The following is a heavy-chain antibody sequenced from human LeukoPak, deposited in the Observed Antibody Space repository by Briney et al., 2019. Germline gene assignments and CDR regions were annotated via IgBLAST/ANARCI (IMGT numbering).Heavy chain of an antibody. J-gene: IGHJ3*02. CDR1: GYSFSNYW. D-gene: IGHD6-13*01. CDR3: ARQRQHAFDI. Sequence: GESLKISCKGSGYSFSNYWIGWVRQMPGKGLEWMGIICPADSDIRYSPSFQGQVTISADKSISTAYLQWSSLKASDTAMYYCARQRQHAFDIWGQGTIVTVSS. V-gene: IGHV5-51*01. CDR2: ICPADSDI.